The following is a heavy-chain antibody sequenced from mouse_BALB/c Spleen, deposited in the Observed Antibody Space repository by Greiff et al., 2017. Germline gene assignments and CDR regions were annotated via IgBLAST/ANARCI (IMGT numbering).Heavy chain of an antibody. Sequence: EVQLVESGGGLVKPGGSLKLSCAASGFTFSSYAMSWVRQSPEKRLEWVAEISSGGSYTYYPDTVTGRFTISRDNAKNTLYLEMSSLRSEDTAMYYCARDEGGYYGSSYGWYFDVWGAGTTVTVSS. CDR2: ISSGGSYT. J-gene: IGHJ1*01. V-gene: IGHV5-9-4*01. CDR3: ARDEGGYYGSSYGWYFDV. CDR1: GFTFSSYA. D-gene: IGHD1-1*01.